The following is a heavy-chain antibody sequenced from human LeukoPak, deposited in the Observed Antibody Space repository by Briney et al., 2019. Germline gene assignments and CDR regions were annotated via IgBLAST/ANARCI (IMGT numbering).Heavy chain of an antibody. J-gene: IGHJ4*02. CDR3: ARVRTGYLDY. D-gene: IGHD2-8*02. CDR1: GFTVGSNY. Sequence: GGSLRLSCAASGFTVGSNYMSWVRQAPGKGLEWVSVIYSGGSTYYADSVKGRFTISRDNSKNTLYLQMNSLRAEDTAVYYCARVRTGYLDYWGQGTLVTVSS. V-gene: IGHV3-66*01. CDR2: IYSGGST.